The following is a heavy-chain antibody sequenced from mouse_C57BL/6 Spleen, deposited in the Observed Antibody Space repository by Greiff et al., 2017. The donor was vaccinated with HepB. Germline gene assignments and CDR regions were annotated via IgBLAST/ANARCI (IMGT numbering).Heavy chain of an antibody. CDR3: AREGRTVVGNFNY. V-gene: IGHV5-4*03. J-gene: IGHJ2*01. Sequence: EVMLVESGGGLVKPGGSLKLSCAASGFTFSSYAMSWVRQTPEKRLEWVATISDGGSYTYYPDNVKGRFTISRDNAKNNLYLQMSHLTSEDTAMYYCAREGRTVVGNFNYWGQGTTLTVSS. D-gene: IGHD1-1*01. CDR1: GFTFSSYA. CDR2: ISDGGSYT.